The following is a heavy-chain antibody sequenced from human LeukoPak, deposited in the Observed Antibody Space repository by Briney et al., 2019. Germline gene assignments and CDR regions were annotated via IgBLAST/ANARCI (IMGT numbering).Heavy chain of an antibody. V-gene: IGHV4-38-2*01. Sequence: PSETLSLTCAVSGYSISSGYYWGWIRQPPGKGVEWIGSIYHSGSTYYNPSLKSRVTISVDTSKNQFSLKLSSVTAADTAVYYCARLLRITMIVVVTIWGQGTLVSVSS. CDR3: ARLLRITMIVVVTI. CDR2: IYHSGST. D-gene: IGHD3-22*01. J-gene: IGHJ4*02. CDR1: GYSISSGYY.